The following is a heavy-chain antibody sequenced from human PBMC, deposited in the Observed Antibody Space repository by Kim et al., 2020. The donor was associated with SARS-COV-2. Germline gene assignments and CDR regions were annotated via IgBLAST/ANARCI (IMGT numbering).Heavy chain of an antibody. D-gene: IGHD5-12*01. V-gene: IGHV4-59*13. Sequence: SETLSLTCTVSGGSISSYYWSWIRQPPGKGLEWIGYIYYSGSTNYNPSLKSRVTISVDTSKNQFSLKLSSVTAADTAVYYCARGQYGVVATIGYWGQGTLVTVSS. CDR3: ARGQYGVVATIGY. CDR2: IYYSGST. CDR1: GGSISSYY. J-gene: IGHJ4*02.